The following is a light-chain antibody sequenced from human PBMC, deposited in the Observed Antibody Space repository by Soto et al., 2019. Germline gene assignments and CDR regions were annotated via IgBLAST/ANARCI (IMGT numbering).Light chain of an antibody. V-gene: IGKV3-20*01. CDR3: QQYGSSPTT. Sequence: EIVLTQSPGTLSLSPGERATLSCRASQSVSNSYLAWYQQKPDQAPRLLIYGASSRATGIPDSFSGSGSGTDFTLTISRLEPEDFAVYYCQQYGSSPTTFGQGTKVEIK. CDR2: GAS. CDR1: QSVSNSY. J-gene: IGKJ1*01.